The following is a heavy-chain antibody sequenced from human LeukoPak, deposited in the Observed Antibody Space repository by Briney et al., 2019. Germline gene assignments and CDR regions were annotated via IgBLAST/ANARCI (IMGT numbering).Heavy chain of an antibody. V-gene: IGHV3-23*01. CDR2: ISASGGYT. CDR1: GFTFSSYA. CDR3: AKDRLPLSSAYYYVPFDY. J-gene: IGHJ4*02. D-gene: IGHD3-22*01. Sequence: GASLRLSCAASGFTFSSYAMNWVPQAPGKGLEWVSGISASGGYTYYADSVKGRFTISRDNSKNTLYLQMNSLRVEDTAVYYCAKDRLPLSSAYYYVPFDYWGQGTLVTVSS.